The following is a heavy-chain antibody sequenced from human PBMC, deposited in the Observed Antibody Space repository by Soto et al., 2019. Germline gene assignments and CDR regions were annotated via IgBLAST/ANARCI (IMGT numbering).Heavy chain of an antibody. CDR1: GYSIASGYY. V-gene: IGHV4-38-2*01. CDR2: IYHAGSG. Sequence: SETLSLTCAVSGYSIASGYYWAWIRQSPGKGLEWIGSIYHAGSGYYNPSLNSRVAESLDTSKNHFSLKLTSVTAADTAVDFLARTFDYYGMDVGRQGAAGTVSS. J-gene: IGHJ6*01. CDR3: ARTFDYYGMDV.